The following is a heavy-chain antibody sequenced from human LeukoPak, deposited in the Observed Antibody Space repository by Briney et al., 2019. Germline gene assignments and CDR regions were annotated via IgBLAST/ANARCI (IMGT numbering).Heavy chain of an antibody. CDR3: AELGITMIGGV. CDR1: GFAFSTYD. D-gene: IGHD3-10*02. Sequence: GSLRLSCAATGFAFSTYDMNWVRQAPGKGLEWVSYISSSGSTIYYADSAKGRFTISRDNAKNSLYLQMNSLRAEDTAVYYCAELGITMIGGVWGKGTTVTISS. V-gene: IGHV3-48*03. J-gene: IGHJ6*04. CDR2: ISSSGSTI.